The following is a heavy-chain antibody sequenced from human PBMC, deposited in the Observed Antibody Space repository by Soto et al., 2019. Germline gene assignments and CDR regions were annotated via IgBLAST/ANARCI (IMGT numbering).Heavy chain of an antibody. J-gene: IGHJ3*02. CDR2: INHSGCT. D-gene: IGHD3-10*01. CDR3: ERGITGSLRLRYSFDS. CDR1: GGSFSGYY. Sequence: QVQLQQWGAGLLKPSETLSLTCAVYGGSFSGYYWSWIRQPPGKGLEWIGEINHSGCTNYNPSLKRRVTVSVDTSKNQFSLKLSSVTAAATAVHYCERGITGSLRLRYSFDSWGQGTMVTVSS. V-gene: IGHV4-34*01.